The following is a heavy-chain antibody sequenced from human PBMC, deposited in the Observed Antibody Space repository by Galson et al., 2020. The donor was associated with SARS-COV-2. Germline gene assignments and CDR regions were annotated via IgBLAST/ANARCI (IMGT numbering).Heavy chain of an antibody. CDR3: AKEYSRSWRNFDY. J-gene: IGHJ4*02. D-gene: IGHD6-13*01. CDR2: ISYDGSSK. Sequence: SLRLSCAASGFTFSSYDIHWVRQAPGKGLEWVALISYDGSSKYYADSVKGRFTISRDNSKNTLYLQMNSLRAEDTAVYYCAKEYSRSWRNFDYWGQGTLVTVSS. CDR1: GFTFSSYD. V-gene: IGHV3-30*18.